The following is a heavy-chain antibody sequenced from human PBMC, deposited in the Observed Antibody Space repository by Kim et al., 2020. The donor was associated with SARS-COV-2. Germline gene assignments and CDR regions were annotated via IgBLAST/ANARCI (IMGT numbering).Heavy chain of an antibody. CDR1: GFSLSTNGVG. Sequence: SGPTLVNPTQTLTLTCTFSGFSLSTNGVGVGWIRQPPTKALEWLALIYWDDDKRYSPSLKSRLTITKYTSKNQVLLTMTNMDPVDTATYYCAHATLRGGSSRVFDPWCQGALVIVSS. CDR3: AHATLRGGSSRVFDP. J-gene: IGHJ5*02. CDR2: IYWDDDK. V-gene: IGHV2-5*02. D-gene: IGHD6-13*01.